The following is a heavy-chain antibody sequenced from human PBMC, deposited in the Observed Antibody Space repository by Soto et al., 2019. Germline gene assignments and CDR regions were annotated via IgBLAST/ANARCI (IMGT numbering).Heavy chain of an antibody. CDR1: GGTISSGGYS. V-gene: IGHV4-30-2*01. J-gene: IGHJ4*02. CDR3: SRRYGSSFDY. D-gene: IGHD6-13*01. Sequence: SETLSLTCAVSGGTISSGGYSWSWIRQPPGKGLEWIGYIYHSGSTYYNPSLKSRVTISVDRSKNQFSLKLSSVTAADTAVYYCSRRYGSSFDYWGQGTLVTVSS. CDR2: IYHSGST.